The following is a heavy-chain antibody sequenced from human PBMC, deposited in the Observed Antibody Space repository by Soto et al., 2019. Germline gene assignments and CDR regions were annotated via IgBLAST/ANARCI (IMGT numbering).Heavy chain of an antibody. D-gene: IGHD2-2*01. Sequence: GASVKVSCKASGYTLTSHDINLVRQATGEGIEWMGWMNPNSGNTGYAQKFQGRVTMTRNTSISTAYMELSSLRSEDTAVYYCARGNGIVVVLSANDYYHY. V-gene: IGHV1-8*01. CDR1: GYTLTSHD. J-gene: IGHJ6*03. CDR2: MNPNSGNT. CDR3: ARGNGIVVVLSANDYYHY.